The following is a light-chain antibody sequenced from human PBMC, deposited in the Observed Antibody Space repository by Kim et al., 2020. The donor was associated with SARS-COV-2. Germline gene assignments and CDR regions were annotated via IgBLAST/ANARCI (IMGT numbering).Light chain of an antibody. Sequence: GQSFTISCTGTSNDVGSYDLVSWYQQLPGRAPKLVIYEVTKRPSGISSRFSGSKSGNTASLSISGLQTEDEADYSCCSYAGSGTWVFGGGTQLTVL. V-gene: IGLV2-23*02. CDR3: CSYAGSGTWV. J-gene: IGLJ2*01. CDR1: SNDVGSYDL. CDR2: EVT.